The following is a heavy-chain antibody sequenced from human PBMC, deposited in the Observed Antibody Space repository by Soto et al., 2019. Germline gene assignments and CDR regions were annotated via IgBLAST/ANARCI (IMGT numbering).Heavy chain of an antibody. J-gene: IGHJ4*02. CDR2: ISAYNGNT. D-gene: IGHD2-2*01. V-gene: IGHV1-18*01. CDR3: AREWHCSSTSCHEIDD. CDR1: GYTFTSYG. Sequence: ASVKVSCKASGYTFTSYGISWVRQAPGQGLEWMGWISAYNGNTNYAQKLQGRVTMTTDTSTSTAYMELRSLRSDDTAVYYCAREWHCSSTSCHEIDDWGQGTLVTVSS.